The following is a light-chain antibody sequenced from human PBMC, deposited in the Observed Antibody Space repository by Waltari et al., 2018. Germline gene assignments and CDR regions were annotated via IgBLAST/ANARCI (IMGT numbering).Light chain of an antibody. CDR3: QRRGHWPPGAT. Sequence: EIVLTQSPATLSLSPGVRATLSCRASQSVSRSVAWYQQKPGQAPRLLIYDASNRATGIPARFSGSGSGTDFTLTISSLEPEDFAVYYCQRRGHWPPGATFGPGTRVDIK. CDR2: DAS. V-gene: IGKV3-11*01. CDR1: QSVSRS. J-gene: IGKJ3*01.